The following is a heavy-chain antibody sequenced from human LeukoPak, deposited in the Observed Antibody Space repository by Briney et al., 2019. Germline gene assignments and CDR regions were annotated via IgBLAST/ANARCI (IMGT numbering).Heavy chain of an antibody. CDR3: ARVGRGPYCSSTSCLDY. CDR1: GYTFTSYY. Sequence: ASVKVSCKASGYTFTSYYMHWVRQAPGQGLEWMGWINPNSGGTNYAQKFQGRVTMTRDTSISTAYVELSRLRSDDTAVYYCARVGRGPYCSSTSCLDYWGQGTLVTVSS. V-gene: IGHV1-2*02. CDR2: INPNSGGT. J-gene: IGHJ4*02. D-gene: IGHD2-2*01.